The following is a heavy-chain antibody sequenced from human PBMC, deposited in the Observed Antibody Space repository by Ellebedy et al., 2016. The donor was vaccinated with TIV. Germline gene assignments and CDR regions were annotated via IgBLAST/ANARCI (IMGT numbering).Heavy chain of an antibody. V-gene: IGHV4-4*07. Sequence: SETLSLXXTVSGGSIRSYFWSWIRQPAGKGLEWIGRIDISGSTNYNPSLKSRVTMSVDTSKNQFSLNLSSVPAADTAVYYCARGPRSTSGATVYFDSWGQGTLVTVSS. CDR1: GGSIRSYF. D-gene: IGHD1-1*01. J-gene: IGHJ4*01. CDR3: ARGPRSTSGATVYFDS. CDR2: IDISGST.